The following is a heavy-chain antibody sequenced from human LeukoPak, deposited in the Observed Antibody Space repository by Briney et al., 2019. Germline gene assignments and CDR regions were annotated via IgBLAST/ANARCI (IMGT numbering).Heavy chain of an antibody. V-gene: IGHV3-23*01. J-gene: IGHJ3*02. CDR1: GFTFSSYA. CDR2: ISGSGGST. D-gene: IGHD6-19*01. Sequence: GGSLRLSCAASGFTFSSYAMSWVRQAPRKGMEWVSAISGSGGSTYYADSVKGRFTISRDNSKNTLYLQMNSLRAEDTAVYYCASAVAVAGTDAFDIWGQGTMVTVSS. CDR3: ASAVAVAGTDAFDI.